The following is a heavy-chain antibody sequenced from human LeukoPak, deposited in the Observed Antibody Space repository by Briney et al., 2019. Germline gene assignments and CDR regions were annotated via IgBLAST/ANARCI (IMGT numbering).Heavy chain of an antibody. CDR3: ARDAGSYYTIYYMDV. J-gene: IGHJ6*03. CDR2: INPSGGST. CDR1: GYTFTSYY. Sequence: ASVKVSCKASGYTFTSYYMHWVRQAPGQGLEWLGIINPSGGSTSYAQKFQGRVTMTRDMSTSTVYMELSSLRSEDTAVYYCARDAGSYYTIYYMDVWGKGTMVTVSS. D-gene: IGHD3-10*01. V-gene: IGHV1-46*01.